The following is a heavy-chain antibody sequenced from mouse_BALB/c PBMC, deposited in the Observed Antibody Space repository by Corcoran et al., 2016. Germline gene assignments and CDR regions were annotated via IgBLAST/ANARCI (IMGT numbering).Heavy chain of an antibody. CDR3: AISVTTYFDV. J-gene: IGHJ1*01. V-gene: IGHV1S136*01. D-gene: IGHD2-1*01. Sequence: EVQLQQSGPELVKPGASVKMSCKASGYTFTSYVMHWVKQKTGQGLEWIGYINPYNDGTKYNEKFKDKATLTSDKTSSTAYMELSSLTSEDSAVYSSAISVTTYFDVWGAGTTVTVSS. CDR2: INPYNDGT. CDR1: GYTFTSYV.